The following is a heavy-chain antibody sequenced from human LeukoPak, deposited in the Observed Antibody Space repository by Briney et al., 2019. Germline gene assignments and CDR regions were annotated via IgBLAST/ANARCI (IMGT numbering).Heavy chain of an antibody. CDR2: INPNSGNT. V-gene: IGHV1-18*01. Sequence: ASVTVSCKASVYTLTSYGIPWVRQAPGPGLGWMGWINPNSGNTNYAQRLQGRVTMTTDTSTSTAHMELRSLTSDDTAVYYCARGLYGDYVDYWGQGTLVTVSS. CDR3: ARGLYGDYVDY. D-gene: IGHD3-16*02. J-gene: IGHJ4*02. CDR1: VYTLTSYG.